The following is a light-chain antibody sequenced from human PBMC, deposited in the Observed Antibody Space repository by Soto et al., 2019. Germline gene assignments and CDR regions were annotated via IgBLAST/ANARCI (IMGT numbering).Light chain of an antibody. J-gene: IGLJ1*01. V-gene: IGLV3-21*04. CDR3: QVWGSSSDHYV. CDR2: YNS. CDR1: NIGSKS. Sequence: SYELTQPPSVSVAPGKTASITCGGNNIGSKSVHWYQQKPGQAPVLVIYYNSDRPSGIPERFSGSNSGNTATLTISRVEAGDEADYYCQVWGSSSDHYVFGTGTKLTVL.